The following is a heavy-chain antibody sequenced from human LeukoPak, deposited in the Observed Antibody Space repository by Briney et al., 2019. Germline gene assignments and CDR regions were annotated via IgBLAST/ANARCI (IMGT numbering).Heavy chain of an antibody. CDR1: GGSISSYY. CDR2: IYYSGST. J-gene: IGHJ4*02. V-gene: IGHV4-59*08. CDR3: ARLDSSGYFDY. D-gene: IGHD3-22*01. Sequence: SETLSLTCTVSGGSISSYYWSWIRQPPGKGLEWIGYIYYSGSTNYNPSLKSRVTISVDTSKNQFSLKLSSVTAADTAVYYCARLDSSGYFDYWGQGTLVTVSS.